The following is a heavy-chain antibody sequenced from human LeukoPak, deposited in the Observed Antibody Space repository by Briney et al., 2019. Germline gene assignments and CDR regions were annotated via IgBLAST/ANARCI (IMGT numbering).Heavy chain of an antibody. V-gene: IGHV4-61*02. CDR2: IYTSGST. Sequence: SETLSLTCTVSGDSITSGTYYWTWIRQPAGKGLEWIGRIYTSGSTNYNPSLKSRVTISLDTSKNHFSLRLSSVTAADTAVYYCARGRYYYDSSGRREFDYWGQGTLVTVSS. D-gene: IGHD3-22*01. CDR3: ARGRYYYDSSGRREFDY. J-gene: IGHJ4*02. CDR1: GDSITSGTYY.